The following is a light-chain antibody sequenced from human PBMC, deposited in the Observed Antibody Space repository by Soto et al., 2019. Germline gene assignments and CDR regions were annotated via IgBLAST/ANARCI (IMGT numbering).Light chain of an antibody. CDR1: QSVSSY. Sequence: EMVLTQSPAPLSFSPGERASLSCRASQSVSSYLAWYQQKPGQAPMLLIYDASKRATGIPARFSGSGSGTDFTLTISSLEPEDFAVYYCQQRSNWLTFGGGTKVEIK. V-gene: IGKV3-11*01. J-gene: IGKJ4*01. CDR2: DAS. CDR3: QQRSNWLT.